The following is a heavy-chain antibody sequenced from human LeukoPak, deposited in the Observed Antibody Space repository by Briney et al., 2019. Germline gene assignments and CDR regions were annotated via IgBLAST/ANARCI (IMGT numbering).Heavy chain of an antibody. CDR3: ARVPVGGYSYGLIDY. CDR2: INPNSGGT. CDR1: GYTLTGYY. J-gene: IGHJ4*02. Sequence: ASVEVSCKASGYTLTGYYMHWVRQAPGQGLEWMGWINPNSGGTNYAQKFQGRVTMTRDTSISTAYMELSRLRSDDTAVYYCARVPVGGYSYGLIDYWGQGTLVTVSS. V-gene: IGHV1-2*02. D-gene: IGHD5-18*01.